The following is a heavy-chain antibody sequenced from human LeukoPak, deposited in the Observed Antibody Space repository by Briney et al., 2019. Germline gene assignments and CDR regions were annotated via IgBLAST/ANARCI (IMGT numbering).Heavy chain of an antibody. CDR3: AKAPVTTCRGAYCYPFDY. J-gene: IGHJ4*02. D-gene: IGHD2-21*01. V-gene: IGHV3-23*01. Sequence: PGGSLRLSCAASGFTLSSYAMSWVRQAPGKGLGWVYAISDSGNTYHADSVKGRFTISRDSSKNTLFLQMNRLRPEEAAVYYCAKAPVTTCRGAYCYPFDYWGQGTLVTVSS. CDR1: GFTLSSYA. CDR2: ISDSGNT.